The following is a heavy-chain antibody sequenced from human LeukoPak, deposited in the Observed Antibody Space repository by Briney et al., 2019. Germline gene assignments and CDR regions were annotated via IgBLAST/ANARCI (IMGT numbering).Heavy chain of an antibody. V-gene: IGHV3-66*01. CDR3: ASMSGYYFVY. D-gene: IGHD3-3*01. CDR2: IYSGGST. Sequence: PGGSLRLSCAASGFTVSSNYMSWVRQAPGKGLEWVSVIYSGGSTYYADSVKGRFTISRDNSKNTLYLQMNGLRDEDTAVYYCASMSGYYFVYWGQGTLVTVSS. CDR1: GFTVSSNY. J-gene: IGHJ4*02.